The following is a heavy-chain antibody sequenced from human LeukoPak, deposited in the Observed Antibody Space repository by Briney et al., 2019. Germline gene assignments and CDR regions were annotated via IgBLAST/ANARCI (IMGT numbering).Heavy chain of an antibody. CDR3: AXXXXXXXXYXSNWFDP. Sequence: AXGGTFSSYAISWVRQAPGQGLEWMGGIIPIFGTANYAQEFQGRVTITADKSTSTAYMELSSLRSENTAVYYCAXXXXXXXXYXSNWFDPWGQGTLVTVSS. V-gene: IGHV1-69*06. CDR1: GGTFSSYA. CDR2: IIPIFGTA. J-gene: IGHJ5*02.